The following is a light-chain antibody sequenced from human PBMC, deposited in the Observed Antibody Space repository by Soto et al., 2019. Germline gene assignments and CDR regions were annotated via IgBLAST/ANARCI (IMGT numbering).Light chain of an antibody. CDR1: SSDVGAYNF. V-gene: IGLV2-14*01. Sequence: QSALTQPASVSGSPGQSITISCTGTSSDVGAYNFVSWYQHHPGRAPKLIIYEVTIRPSGVSNRFSGSKSGNKASLTISGLQAEDEADYYCSSYTTSAPYVFGSGIKVTVL. J-gene: IGLJ1*01. CDR3: SSYTTSAPYV. CDR2: EVT.